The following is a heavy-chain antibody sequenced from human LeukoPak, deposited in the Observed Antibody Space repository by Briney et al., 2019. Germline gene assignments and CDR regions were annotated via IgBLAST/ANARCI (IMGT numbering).Heavy chain of an antibody. D-gene: IGHD4-23*01. V-gene: IGHV3-53*01. CDR2: IYSGGST. Sequence: PGGSLRPACAASGFTVSSNYMSGVRQAPGKGLEWVTVIYSGGSTYYADSVKGRFTISRDNSKNALYLQMNSLRAEDTAVYYCARYFDYGGHYWGQGTLVTVSS. J-gene: IGHJ4*02. CDR3: ARYFDYGGHY. CDR1: GFTVSSNY.